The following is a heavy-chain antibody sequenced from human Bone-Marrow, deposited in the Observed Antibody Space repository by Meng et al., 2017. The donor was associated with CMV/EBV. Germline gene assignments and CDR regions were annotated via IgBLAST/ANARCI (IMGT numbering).Heavy chain of an antibody. D-gene: IGHD1-26*01. J-gene: IGHJ4*02. Sequence: ASVKVSCKASGGTFSSYAISWVRQAPGQGLEWMGWISAYNGNTNYAQKLQGRVTMTTDTSTSTAYMELRSLRSDDTAVYYCARVVPDLYSGSYCADYWGQGTLVTVSS. CDR1: GGTFSSYA. CDR2: ISAYNGNT. V-gene: IGHV1-18*01. CDR3: ARVVPDLYSGSYCADY.